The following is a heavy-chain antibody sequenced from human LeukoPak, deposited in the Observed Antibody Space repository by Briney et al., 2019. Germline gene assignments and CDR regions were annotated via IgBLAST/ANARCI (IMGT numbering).Heavy chain of an antibody. J-gene: IGHJ6*02. Sequence: GGSLRLSCAASGFTFSNYGMHWVRQAPGKGLEWVAVIWFDGSDKYYVDSVKGRFTISRDNSKNTLYLQMNSLRAEDTAVYYCAKYSSSSNFYYGMDVRGQGTTVTVS. CDR3: AKYSSSSNFYYGMDV. CDR2: IWFDGSDK. CDR1: GFTFSNYG. V-gene: IGHV3-33*06. D-gene: IGHD4-11*01.